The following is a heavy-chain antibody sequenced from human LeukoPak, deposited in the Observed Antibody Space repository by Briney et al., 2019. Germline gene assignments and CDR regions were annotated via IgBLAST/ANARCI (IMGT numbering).Heavy chain of an antibody. V-gene: IGHV4-4*07. Sequence: SETLSLTCTVSGASISAFHWTWFRQPAGKTLEWIGLIYSSGSTLFNPSLKSRVAMSLDLTKNQLSLRPTSLTAADTAMYYCARKDGDYWGQGTLVTVSS. J-gene: IGHJ4*02. CDR2: IYSSGST. CDR3: ARKDGDY. CDR1: GASISAFH.